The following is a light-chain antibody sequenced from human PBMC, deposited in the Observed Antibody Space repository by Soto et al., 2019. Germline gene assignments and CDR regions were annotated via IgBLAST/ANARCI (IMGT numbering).Light chain of an antibody. J-gene: IGLJ1*01. CDR3: SSYAHGSTYV. Sequence: QSALTQPAAVSGSPGQSITISCAGTNSDIGDYDYVSWYQHHPGKAPRLLIYEVSSRPSGVANRFSASKSGNTASLTISGLQAEDEADYYCSSYAHGSTYVFGTGTKVTVL. CDR2: EVS. V-gene: IGLV2-14*01. CDR1: NSDIGDYDY.